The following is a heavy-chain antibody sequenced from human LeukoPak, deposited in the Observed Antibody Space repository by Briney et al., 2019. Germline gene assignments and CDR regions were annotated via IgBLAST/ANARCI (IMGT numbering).Heavy chain of an antibody. CDR3: ASGGTTVAGTFWFDP. J-gene: IGHJ5*02. V-gene: IGHV4-4*02. CDR2: VYHTGSS. CDR1: GGSISSSNW. Sequence: PSETLSLTRAVSGGSISSSNWWSWVRQPPGKGLEWIGEVYHTGSSNYNPSLKSRVTISVDKSKSQFSLKLSSVTAADTAVYYCASGGTTVAGTFWFDPWGQGTLVTVSS. D-gene: IGHD6-19*01.